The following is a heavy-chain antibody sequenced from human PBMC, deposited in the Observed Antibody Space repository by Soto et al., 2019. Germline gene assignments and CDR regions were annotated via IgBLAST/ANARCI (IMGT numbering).Heavy chain of an antibody. V-gene: IGHV1-18*01. CDR3: XXXXYSTNFAY. CDR1: GYTFTSYG. Sequence: QVQLVQSGAEVKKPGASVKVSCKASGYTFTSYGISWVRQAPGQGLEWMGWISAYNGNTNYAQKLQGRVTMTTDTXXXXXXXXXXXXXXXXXXVXXXXXXXYSTNFAYWGQGTLVTVSS. J-gene: IGHJ4*02. CDR2: ISAYNGNT. D-gene: IGHD6-13*01.